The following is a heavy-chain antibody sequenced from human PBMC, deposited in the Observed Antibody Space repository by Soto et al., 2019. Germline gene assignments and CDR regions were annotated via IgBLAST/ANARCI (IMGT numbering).Heavy chain of an antibody. V-gene: IGHV3-74*01. J-gene: IGHJ6*02. Sequence: EVQLVESGGGLVQPGGSLRLSCAASGFIFNSYWMHWVRQAPGKGLVWVSRINTDESSRSYADSVKGRFTISRDNAKNTLYLQMNSLRAEDTAVYFCARDRVPQLGCYGMDVWGQGTTVTVSS. CDR3: ARDRVPQLGCYGMDV. CDR1: GFIFNSYW. D-gene: IGHD2-2*01. CDR2: INTDESSR.